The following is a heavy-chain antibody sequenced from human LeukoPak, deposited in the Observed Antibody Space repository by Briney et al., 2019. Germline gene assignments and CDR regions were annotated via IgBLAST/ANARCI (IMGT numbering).Heavy chain of an antibody. Sequence: GRSLRLSCAASGFTFSSYGMHWVRQAPGKGLEWVAVISYDGSNKYYADSVKGRFTISRDKSKNTLYLQMNSLRAEDTAVYYCAREGESIAARLYYFDYWGQGTLVTVSS. CDR3: AREGESIAARLYYFDY. CDR2: ISYDGSNK. J-gene: IGHJ4*02. V-gene: IGHV3-30*03. CDR1: GFTFSSYG. D-gene: IGHD6-6*01.